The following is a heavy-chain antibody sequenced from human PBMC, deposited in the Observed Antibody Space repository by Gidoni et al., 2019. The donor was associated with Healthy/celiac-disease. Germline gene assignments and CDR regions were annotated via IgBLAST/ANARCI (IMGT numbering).Heavy chain of an antibody. Sequence: EVQLVESGGGLVQPGGSLRLSCAASGFTFSSYSMNWVRQAPGKGLEWFSYISSSSSTIYYAVSVKGRFTISRDNAKNSLYLKMNSLRDEDTAVYYCARGGGYSSSSGGYWGQGTLVTVSS. CDR2: ISSSSSTI. D-gene: IGHD6-6*01. CDR1: GFTFSSYS. CDR3: ARGGGYSSSSGGY. J-gene: IGHJ4*02. V-gene: IGHV3-48*02.